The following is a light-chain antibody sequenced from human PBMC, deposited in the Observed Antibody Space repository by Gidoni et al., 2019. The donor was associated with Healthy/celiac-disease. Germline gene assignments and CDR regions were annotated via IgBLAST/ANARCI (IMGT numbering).Light chain of an antibody. Sequence: SALTQPASVSGSPGQSITISCTGNSSDVGSYNLASWYQQHPGKAPKLMLYEGSKRPSGVSNRFSGSKSGNTASLTITGLQAEDEADYYCCSYAGSSTFVVFGGGTKLTVL. CDR3: CSYAGSSTFVV. V-gene: IGLV2-23*01. CDR1: SSDVGSYNL. CDR2: EGS. J-gene: IGLJ2*01.